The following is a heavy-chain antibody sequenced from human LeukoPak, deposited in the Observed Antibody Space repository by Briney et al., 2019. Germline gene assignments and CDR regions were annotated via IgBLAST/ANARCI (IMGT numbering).Heavy chain of an antibody. CDR1: GFTFRLYA. D-gene: IGHD1-26*01. CDR3: ARITDTGSNNFNS. CDR2: ISGSGGGT. Sequence: GGSLRLSCATSGFTFRLYAMTWVRQAPGKGLEWVSAISGSGGGTYYTDSVKGRFTISRDNSNNILFLQMNSLTVDDSAVYFCARITDTGSNNFNSWGRGTLVTVSS. J-gene: IGHJ4*02. V-gene: IGHV3-23*01.